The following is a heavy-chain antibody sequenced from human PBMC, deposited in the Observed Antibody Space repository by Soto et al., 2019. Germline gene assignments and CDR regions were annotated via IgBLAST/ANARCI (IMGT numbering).Heavy chain of an antibody. CDR3: ARPYYYDSSGYSVPFDY. CDR1: GGTFSSYA. D-gene: IGHD3-22*01. V-gene: IGHV1-69*13. J-gene: IGHJ4*02. CDR2: IVPIFGTA. Sequence: SVKVSCKASGGTFSSYAISWVRQAPGQGLEWMGGIVPIFGTANYAQKFQGRVTITADESTSTAYMELSSLRSEDTAVYYCARPYYYDSSGYSVPFDYWGQGTLVTVSS.